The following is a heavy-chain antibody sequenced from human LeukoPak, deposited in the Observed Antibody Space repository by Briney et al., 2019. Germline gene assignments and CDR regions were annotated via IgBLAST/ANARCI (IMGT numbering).Heavy chain of an antibody. Sequence: SETLSLTCTVSGGSISSYYWSWIRQPPGKGLEWIGYIYYSGSTNYNPSLKSRVTISVDPSKNQFSLKLSSVTAADTAVYYCARGDYSSSWYDYWGQGTLVTVSS. D-gene: IGHD6-13*01. CDR2: IYYSGST. CDR1: GGSISSYY. CDR3: ARGDYSSSWYDY. J-gene: IGHJ4*02. V-gene: IGHV4-59*01.